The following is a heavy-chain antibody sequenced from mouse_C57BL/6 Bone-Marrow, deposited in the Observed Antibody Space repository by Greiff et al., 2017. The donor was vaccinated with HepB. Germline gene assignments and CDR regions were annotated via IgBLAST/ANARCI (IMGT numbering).Heavy chain of an antibody. D-gene: IGHD1-1*01. CDR1: GFSFNTYA. CDR3: VRHEGYGTGFDY. J-gene: IGHJ2*01. Sequence: EVMLVESGGGLVRPKGSLKLSCAASGFSFNTYAMNWVRQAPGKGLEWVARIRSKSNNYATYYADSVKDRFTISRDDSESMLYLQMNNLKTEDTAMYYCVRHEGYGTGFDYWGQGTTLTVSS. V-gene: IGHV10-1*01. CDR2: IRSKSNNYAT.